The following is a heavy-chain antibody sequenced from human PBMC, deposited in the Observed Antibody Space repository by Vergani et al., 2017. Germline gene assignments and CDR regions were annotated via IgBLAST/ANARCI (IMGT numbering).Heavy chain of an antibody. J-gene: IGHJ2*01. CDR2: IHNRGKT. CDR3: ARSQGDYWYFDL. Sequence: QVQLQQWGAGLLKPSETLSLTCSVSGYSIGSGFYWAWIRQSPGEGLQWLTSIHNRGKTYHNPSLKSRVSVSLDTSKTRFSLNLTSVTATDTAVYYCARSQGDYWYFDLWGPGSLVTVSS. CDR1: GYSIGSGFY. D-gene: IGHD2-21*01. V-gene: IGHV4-38-2*01.